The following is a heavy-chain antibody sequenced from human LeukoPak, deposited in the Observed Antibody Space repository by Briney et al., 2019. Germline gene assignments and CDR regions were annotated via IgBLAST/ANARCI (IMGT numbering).Heavy chain of an antibody. Sequence: GGSLRLSCAASGFTVSSNYMSWVRQAPGKGLEWVSVIYSGGSTYYADSVKGRFTISRDNSKNTLYLQMNSLRAEDTAVYYCARVSGGRGYYFDYWGQGTLVTVSS. V-gene: IGHV3-66*01. D-gene: IGHD2-15*01. CDR3: ARVSGGRGYYFDY. J-gene: IGHJ4*02. CDR1: GFTVSSNY. CDR2: IYSGGST.